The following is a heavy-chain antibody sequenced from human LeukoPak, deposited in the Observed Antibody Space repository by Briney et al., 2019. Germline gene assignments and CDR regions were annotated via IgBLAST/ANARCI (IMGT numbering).Heavy chain of an antibody. D-gene: IGHD3-22*01. Sequence: PSQTLSLTCTVSGGSISSDYWSWIRQPPGKGLEWIGYIYYRGSTNYNPSLKSRVTISVDTSKNQFSLKLSSVTAADTAVYYCARLSGYSSGHYYSDYWGQGTLVTVSS. CDR1: GGSISSDY. CDR3: ARLSGYSSGHYYSDY. V-gene: IGHV4-59*01. J-gene: IGHJ4*02. CDR2: IYYRGST.